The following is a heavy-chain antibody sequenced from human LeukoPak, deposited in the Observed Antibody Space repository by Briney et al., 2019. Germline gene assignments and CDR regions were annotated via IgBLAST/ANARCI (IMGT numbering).Heavy chain of an antibody. D-gene: IGHD3-22*01. J-gene: IGHJ4*02. V-gene: IGHV3-33*01. Sequence: PGGSLRLSCAASGFTFSSYGMHWVRQAPGKGLEWVAVIWYDGSNKYYADSVKGRFTISRDNSKNTLYLQMNSLSAEDTAVYYCAREEGIDGSGYYYVLGYWGQGTLVTVSS. CDR1: GFTFSSYG. CDR2: IWYDGSNK. CDR3: AREEGIDGSGYYYVLGY.